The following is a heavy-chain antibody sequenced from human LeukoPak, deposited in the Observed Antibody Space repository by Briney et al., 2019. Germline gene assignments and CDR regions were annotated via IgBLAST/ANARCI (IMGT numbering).Heavy chain of an antibody. CDR1: GGSISSYY. Sequence: SETLSLTCTVSGGSISSYYWSWIRQPAGKGLEWIGRIYTSGSTNYNPSLKSRVTMSVATSKNQFSLKLSSVAAADTAVYYCARGPQSLSDFWSGYVGPEPYDYWGEGTLVTVS. V-gene: IGHV4-4*07. CDR3: ARGPQSLSDFWSGYVGPEPYDY. J-gene: IGHJ4*02. D-gene: IGHD3-3*01. CDR2: IYTSGST.